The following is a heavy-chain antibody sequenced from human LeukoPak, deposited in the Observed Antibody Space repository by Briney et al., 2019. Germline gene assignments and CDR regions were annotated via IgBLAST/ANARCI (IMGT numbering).Heavy chain of an antibody. D-gene: IGHD5-18*01. CDR1: GFTFSNYG. CDR2: IKQDGSEK. CDR3: ARQWIQLWPLDY. V-gene: IGHV3-7*03. J-gene: IGHJ4*02. Sequence: PGGSLRLSCAASGFTFSNYGMSWVRQAPGKGLEWVASIKQDGSEKFYVDSVKGRFTISRDNAKNSLYLQMNSLRAEDTAVYYCARQWIQLWPLDYWGQGTLVTVSS.